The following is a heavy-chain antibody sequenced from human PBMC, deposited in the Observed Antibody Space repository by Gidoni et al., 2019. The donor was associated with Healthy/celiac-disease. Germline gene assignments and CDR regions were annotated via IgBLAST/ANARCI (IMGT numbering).Heavy chain of an antibody. J-gene: IGHJ5*02. CDR2: IYTSGST. D-gene: IGHD3-16*01. CDR1: GGSLSSYY. Sequence: QVQLQESGPGLVKPSETLSLTCTVSGGSLSSYYWSWIRPPAGKGLEWIGRIYTSGSTNYNPSLKSRVTMSVDTSKNQFSLKLSSVTAADTAVYYCARDRYRVGLVWFDPWGQGTLVTASP. V-gene: IGHV4-4*07. CDR3: ARDRYRVGLVWFDP.